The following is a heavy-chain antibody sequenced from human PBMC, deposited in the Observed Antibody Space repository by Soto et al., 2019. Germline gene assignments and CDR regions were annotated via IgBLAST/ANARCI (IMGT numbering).Heavy chain of an antibody. Sequence: SETLSLTCTVSGGSISSYYWSWIRQPPGKGLEWIGYIYYSGSTNYNPSLKSRVTISVDTSKNQFSLKLSSVTAADTAVYYCARGGDSSSPDLDYWGQGTLVTVS. V-gene: IGHV4-59*01. CDR1: GGSISSYY. CDR3: ARGGDSSSPDLDY. CDR2: IYYSGST. J-gene: IGHJ4*02. D-gene: IGHD6-6*01.